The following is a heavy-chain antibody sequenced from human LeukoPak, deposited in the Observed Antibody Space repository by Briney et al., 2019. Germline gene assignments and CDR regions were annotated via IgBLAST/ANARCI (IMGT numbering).Heavy chain of an antibody. V-gene: IGHV5-51*01. J-gene: IGHJ6*03. Sequence: GESLKISCKGSGYSFTSYWIGWARQMPGKGLEWMGIIYPGDSDTRYSPSFQGQVTISADKSISTAYLQWGSLKASDTAMYYCARGGFYYYYYMDVWGKGTTVTVSS. CDR2: IYPGDSDT. CDR1: GYSFTSYW. D-gene: IGHD5-12*01. CDR3: ARGGFYYYYYMDV.